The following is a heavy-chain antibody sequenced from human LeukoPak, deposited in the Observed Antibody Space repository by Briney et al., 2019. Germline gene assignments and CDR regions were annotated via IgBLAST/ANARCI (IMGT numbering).Heavy chain of an antibody. CDR2: IYHSGST. CDR1: GGSISSGGYS. V-gene: IGHV4-30-2*01. Sequence: SETLSLTCPVSGGSISSGGYSWSWIRQPPGKGLEWIGYIYHSGSTYYNPSLKSRVTISVDRSKNQFSLKLSSVTAADTAVYYCARGVTYPKNYFDYWGQGTLVTVSS. CDR3: ARGVTYPKNYFDY. J-gene: IGHJ4*02.